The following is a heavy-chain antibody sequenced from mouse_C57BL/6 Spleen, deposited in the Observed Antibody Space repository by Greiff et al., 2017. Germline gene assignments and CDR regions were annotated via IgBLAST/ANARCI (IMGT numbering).Heavy chain of an antibody. V-gene: IGHV1-15*01. D-gene: IGHD1-1*01. J-gene: IGHJ1*03. CDR2: IDPETGGT. Sequence: VQLQQSGAELVRPGASVTLSCKASGYTFTDYEMHWVKQTPVHGLEWIGAIDPETGGTAYNQKFKGKAILTADKSPSTAYMELRSLTSEDSAVYYCTRRKGLNYGSSYGYFDVWGTGTTVTVSS. CDR3: TRRKGLNYGSSYGYFDV. CDR1: GYTFTDYE.